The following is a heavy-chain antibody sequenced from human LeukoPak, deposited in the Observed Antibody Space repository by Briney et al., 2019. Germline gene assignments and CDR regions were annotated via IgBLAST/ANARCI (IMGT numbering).Heavy chain of an antibody. CDR1: GFTFSNYA. Sequence: GGSLRLSCAASGFTFSNYAMTWVRQAPGKGLEWVAVISYDGSNKYYADSVKGRFTISRDNSKNTLYLQMNSLRAEDTAVYYCAKDALPKPGSYAFDYWGQGTLVTVSS. V-gene: IGHV3-30*18. J-gene: IGHJ4*02. CDR3: AKDALPKPGSYAFDY. D-gene: IGHD1-26*01. CDR2: ISYDGSNK.